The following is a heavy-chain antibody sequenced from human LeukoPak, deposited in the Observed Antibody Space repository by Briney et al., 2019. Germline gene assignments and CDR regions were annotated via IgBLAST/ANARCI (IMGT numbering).Heavy chain of an antibody. CDR3: AKDGGPLWFGELFDFDY. CDR2: ISYDGSKK. CDR1: GFTFSSYA. Sequence: RSLRLSCAASGFTFSSYAMHWVRQAPGKGLEWVAVISYDGSKKYYADSVKGRFTISRDNSKNTLYLQMNSLRAEDTAVYYCAKDGGPLWFGELFDFDYWGQGTLVTVSS. J-gene: IGHJ4*02. V-gene: IGHV3-30-3*01. D-gene: IGHD3-10*01.